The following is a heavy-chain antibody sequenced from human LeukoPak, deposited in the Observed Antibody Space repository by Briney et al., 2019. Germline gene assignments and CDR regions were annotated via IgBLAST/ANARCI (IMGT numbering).Heavy chain of an antibody. V-gene: IGHV3-7*01. CDR3: ARDPNSGDWYGLFQF. CDR2: IKQDGSDK. J-gene: IGHJ1*01. D-gene: IGHD2-21*02. Sequence: QSGGSLRLSCVVSGFTSSKYWMSWLRQAPGKGPEWVANIKQDGSDKYYADSVKGRFTISRDNAKNSVYLEMNSLRAEDTALYYCARDPNSGDWYGLFQFWGQGTPVTVSS. CDR1: GFTSSKYW.